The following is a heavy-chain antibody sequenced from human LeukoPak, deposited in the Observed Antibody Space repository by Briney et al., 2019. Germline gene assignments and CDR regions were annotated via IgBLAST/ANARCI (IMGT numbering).Heavy chain of an antibody. CDR3: ARHLRGGSIWFDY. J-gene: IGHJ4*02. CDR1: GGSISSDSYY. V-gene: IGHV4-39*01. D-gene: IGHD6-13*01. Sequence: SETLPLTCTVSGGSISSDSYYWGWVRQPPGKGLEWIGSVSYDGTTYYNLSLKSRVTLSVDTSKDQFSLKLSSVAAADTALYYCARHLRGGSIWFDYWGQGTLVTVSS. CDR2: VSYDGTT.